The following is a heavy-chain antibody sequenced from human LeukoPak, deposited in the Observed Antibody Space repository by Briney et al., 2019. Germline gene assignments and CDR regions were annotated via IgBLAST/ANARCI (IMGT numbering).Heavy chain of an antibody. Sequence: PGGSLRLSCATSGFTFSSYWMSWVRQAPGKGLEWVANIKQDGSEKNYVDSVKGRFTISRDNAKNSLFLQMNSLRAEDTAVYYCYCAVEDYWGQGTLVTVSS. CDR3: YCAVEDY. D-gene: IGHD2-15*01. CDR1: GFTFSSYW. CDR2: IKQDGSEK. J-gene: IGHJ4*02. V-gene: IGHV3-7*01.